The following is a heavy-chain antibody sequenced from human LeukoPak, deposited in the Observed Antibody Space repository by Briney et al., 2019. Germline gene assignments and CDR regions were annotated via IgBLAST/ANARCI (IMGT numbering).Heavy chain of an antibody. CDR1: GYTFTGYY. V-gene: IGHV1-2*02. CDR2: INPNGGGT. D-gene: IGHD6-19*01. J-gene: IGHJ4*02. Sequence: ASVKVSYKPSGYTFTGYYMHWVRQAPGQGLEWMGWINPNGGGTNYAQKFQGRVTLTRDTSISTAYMEVNSLESDDTAVYYWARENNSGWYRKAAFDYWGQGTLVTVTS. CDR3: ARENNSGWYRKAAFDY.